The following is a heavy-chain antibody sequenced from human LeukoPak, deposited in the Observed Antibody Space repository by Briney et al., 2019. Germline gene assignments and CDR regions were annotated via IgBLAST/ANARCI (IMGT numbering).Heavy chain of an antibody. CDR3: AKDPSRPAYYYYGMDV. CDR1: GFTFSSYA. J-gene: IGHJ6*02. Sequence: GGSLRLSCAASGFTFSSYAMSWVRQAPGKGLEWVSAINGSGGSTYYADSVKGRFTISRDNFKNTLYLQMNSLRAEDTAVYYCAKDPSRPAYYYYGMDVWGQGTTVTVSS. V-gene: IGHV3-23*01. CDR2: INGSGGST.